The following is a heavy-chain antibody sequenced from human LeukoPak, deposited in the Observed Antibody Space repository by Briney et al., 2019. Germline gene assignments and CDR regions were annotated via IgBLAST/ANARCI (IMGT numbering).Heavy chain of an antibody. V-gene: IGHV1-69*05. Sequence: SVKVSCKASGGTFSSYAISWVRQAPGQGLEWMGRIFPTFGTANYAQKFQGRVTITTDESTSTAYMELSSLRSEDTAVYYCARTAGIDGSGSNYNQPFDYWGQGTLVTVSS. D-gene: IGHD3-10*01. CDR3: ARTAGIDGSGSNYNQPFDY. CDR1: GGTFSSYA. J-gene: IGHJ4*02. CDR2: IFPTFGTA.